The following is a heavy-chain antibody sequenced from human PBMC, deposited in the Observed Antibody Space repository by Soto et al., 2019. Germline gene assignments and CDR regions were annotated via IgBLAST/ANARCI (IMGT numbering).Heavy chain of an antibody. V-gene: IGHV3-23*01. Sequence: EVQLLESGGGLVQPGGSLRLSCAASGFTFSSYAMSWVRQAPGKGLEWVSAISGSGGSTYYADSVKGRFTISRDNSKNTLYLRMNSLRAEDTVVYYCAKDLRWFGSYFDYWGQGNLVTVSS. CDR2: ISGSGGST. CDR3: AKDLRWFGSYFDY. J-gene: IGHJ4*02. CDR1: GFTFSSYA. D-gene: IGHD3-10*01.